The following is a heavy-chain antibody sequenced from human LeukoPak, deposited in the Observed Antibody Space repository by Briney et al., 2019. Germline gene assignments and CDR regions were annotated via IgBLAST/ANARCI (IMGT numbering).Heavy chain of an antibody. V-gene: IGHV1-69*05. Sequence: WASVKVSCKASGGTFSSYAISWVRHAPGQGLEWMGGIIPIFGTANYAQKFQGRVTITTDESTSTAYMELSSLRSEDKAVYYCARSGYSGLVVVPAATEFSYYMDVWGKGTTVTVSS. CDR3: ARSGYSGLVVVPAATEFSYYMDV. CDR1: GGTFSSYA. CDR2: IIPIFGTA. J-gene: IGHJ6*03. D-gene: IGHD2-2*01.